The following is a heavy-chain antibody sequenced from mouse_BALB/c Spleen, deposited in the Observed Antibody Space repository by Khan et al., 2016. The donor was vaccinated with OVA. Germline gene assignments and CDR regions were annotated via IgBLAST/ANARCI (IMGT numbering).Heavy chain of an antibody. CDR3: ARLAYYYNSEGFAY. J-gene: IGHJ3*01. D-gene: IGHD1-1*01. V-gene: IGHV5-6*01. Sequence: EVELVESGGDLVKPGGSLKLSCAASGFTFSTYGMSWVRQTPDKRLEWVATISSGGSYTYYPDNVKGRFTISRDNAKNTLYLQMSSLKSKHTAMYYCARLAYYYNSEGFAYWGQGTLVTVSA. CDR1: GFTFSTYG. CDR2: ISSGGSYT.